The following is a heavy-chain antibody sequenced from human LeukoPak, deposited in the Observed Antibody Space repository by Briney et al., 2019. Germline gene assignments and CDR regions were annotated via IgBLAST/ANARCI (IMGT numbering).Heavy chain of an antibody. Sequence: GGSLRLTCAASGFNFRDYGMSWVRQAPGKGLEWVSGISGSGGSTYYADSVKGRFTISRDYSRNTLYLQMNSLRAEDTAVYYCAKAIIWGDHDAFDIWGQGTMVTVSS. CDR1: GFNFRDYG. CDR2: ISGSGGST. CDR3: AKAIIWGDHDAFDI. D-gene: IGHD3-16*01. V-gene: IGHV3-23*01. J-gene: IGHJ3*02.